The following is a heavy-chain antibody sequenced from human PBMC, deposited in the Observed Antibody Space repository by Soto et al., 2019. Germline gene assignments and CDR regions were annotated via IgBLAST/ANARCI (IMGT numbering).Heavy chain of an antibody. CDR3: ARAPAAGTDY. D-gene: IGHD6-13*01. Sequence: QVQLQQWGAGLLKPSETLSLTCAVYGGSFSGYYWSWIRQPPGKGLEWIGEINHSGSTNYNPSLKXXVXIXXDTAKNQFSLKLSSVTAADTAVYYCARAPAAGTDYWGQGTLVTVSS. CDR2: INHSGST. J-gene: IGHJ4*02. V-gene: IGHV4-34*01. CDR1: GGSFSGYY.